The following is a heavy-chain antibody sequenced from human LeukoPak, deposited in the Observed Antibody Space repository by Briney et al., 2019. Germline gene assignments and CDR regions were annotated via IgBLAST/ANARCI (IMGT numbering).Heavy chain of an antibody. CDR3: TTQIRSLWELQFDY. CDR2: IKSKTDGGTT. CDR1: GFTFSDSW. Sequence: KPGGSLRLSCIASGFTFSDSWMSWVRQAPGKGLEWVGRIKSKTDGGTTDYAAPVKGRFTISRDDSKNTLYLQMNSLKTEDTAVYYCTTQIRSLWELQFDYWGQGTLVTVSS. D-gene: IGHD1-26*01. J-gene: IGHJ4*02. V-gene: IGHV3-15*01.